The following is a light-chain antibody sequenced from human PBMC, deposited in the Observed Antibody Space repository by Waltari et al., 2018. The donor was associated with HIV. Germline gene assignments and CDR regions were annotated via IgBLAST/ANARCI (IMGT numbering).Light chain of an antibody. CDR2: EVV. CDR1: NNHVARFDR. V-gene: IGLV2-18*02. Sequence: QSALTQPPSVSGSPGQSVTIYSTGTNNHVARFDRLSWYQQSPGTAPKLLIYEVVNRPSGVPHRFSGSKSGNTASLTIFGLQSEDEADYYCSSFTSSGTWVFGVGTKLTV. CDR3: SSFTSSGTWV. J-gene: IGLJ3*02.